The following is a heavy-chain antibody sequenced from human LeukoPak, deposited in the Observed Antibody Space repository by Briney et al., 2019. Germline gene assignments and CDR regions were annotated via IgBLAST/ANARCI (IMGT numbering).Heavy chain of an antibody. V-gene: IGHV4-59*12. CDR2: ISYSGVT. CDR3: AKLSPGI. D-gene: IGHD1-14*01. CDR1: GGSISSDH. J-gene: IGHJ4*02. Sequence: SETLSLTCTVSGGSISSDHWSWIRQPPGKGLEWIGYISYSGVTNYNPSFKSRVAISIDMSKSQFSLKLSSVTAADTAIYYCAKLSPGIWGQGTLVTVSS.